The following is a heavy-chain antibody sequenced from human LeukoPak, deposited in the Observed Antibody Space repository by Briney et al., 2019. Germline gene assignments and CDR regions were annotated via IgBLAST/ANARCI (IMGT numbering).Heavy chain of an antibody. D-gene: IGHD1-26*01. J-gene: IGHJ3*02. CDR3: ARSEGGRAFDI. V-gene: IGHV4-59*08. Sequence: SETLSLTCTVPGGSISSNYWSWIRQPPGKGLEWIGYIYYSGGTNYNPSLKSRVTISRNTSKNQFSLKLTSVTAADTAVYYCARSEGGRAFDIWGQGTMVTVSS. CDR2: IYYSGGT. CDR1: GGSISSNY.